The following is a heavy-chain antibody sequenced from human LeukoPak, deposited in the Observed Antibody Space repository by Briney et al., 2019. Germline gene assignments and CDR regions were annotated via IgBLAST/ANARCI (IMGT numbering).Heavy chain of an antibody. D-gene: IGHD1-26*01. Sequence: VKVSCKASGYTFASYDTNWVRQATGQGLEWMGWMNPNSGNTGYAQKFQGRVTITRNTSISTAYMELTSLRSEDTAVYYCARGRVGARYSYYYMDVWGKGTTVTVSS. CDR3: ARGRVGARYSYYYMDV. J-gene: IGHJ6*03. CDR2: MNPNSGNT. V-gene: IGHV1-8*01. CDR1: GYTFASYD.